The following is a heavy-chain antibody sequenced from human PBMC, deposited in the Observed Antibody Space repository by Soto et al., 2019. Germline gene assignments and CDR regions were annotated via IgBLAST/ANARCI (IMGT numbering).Heavy chain of an antibody. CDR3: AKDPVAGTVTGLRDQH. V-gene: IGHV3-23*01. CDR2: ITGRGGST. CDR1: GLTFRSYA. J-gene: IGHJ1*01. D-gene: IGHD6-19*01. Sequence: EVHLLESGGSLVQPGGSLSVSCAASGLTFRSYAMSWFRQAPGKGLEWVTAITGRGGSTWYADSVKGRFTISRDNSKNTLYLQMNSLGAEDTAFYYCAKDPVAGTVTGLRDQHWGQGTLVTVSS.